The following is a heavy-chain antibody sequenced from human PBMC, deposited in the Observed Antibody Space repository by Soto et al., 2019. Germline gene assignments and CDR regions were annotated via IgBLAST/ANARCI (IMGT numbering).Heavy chain of an antibody. CDR3: AILQIVVVPSTN. Sequence: ASVKVSCKASGYTFTGYYMHWVRQAPGQGLEWMGWINPNSGGTNYAQKFQGRVTMTRDTSISTAYMELSRLRPDDTAVYYCAILQIVVVPSTNWGQGTLVTVSS. J-gene: IGHJ4*02. D-gene: IGHD2-2*01. V-gene: IGHV1-2*02. CDR2: INPNSGGT. CDR1: GYTFTGYY.